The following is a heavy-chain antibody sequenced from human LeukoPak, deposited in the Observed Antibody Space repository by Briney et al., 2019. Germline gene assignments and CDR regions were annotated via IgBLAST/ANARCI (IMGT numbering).Heavy chain of an antibody. CDR3: ARAVYSGTYCGGFDP. J-gene: IGHJ5*02. D-gene: IGHD1-26*01. CDR2: IYYSGGT. Sequence: SETLSLTCTVSGGSISSYYWSWIRQPPGKGLEWIGYIYYSGGTNYNPSLKSRVTISVDTSKNQFSLKLGSVTAADTAVYYCARAVYSGTYCGGFDPWGQGTLVTVSS. CDR1: GGSISSYY. V-gene: IGHV4-59*01.